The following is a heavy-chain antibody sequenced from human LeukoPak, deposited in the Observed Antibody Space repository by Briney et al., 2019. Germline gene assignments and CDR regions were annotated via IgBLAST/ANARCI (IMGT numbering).Heavy chain of an antibody. CDR1: GFTFSSYS. Sequence: GGSLRLSCAASGFTFSSYSMNWVRQAPGKGLEWVSSISSSSSYIYYADSVKGRFTISRDNAKNSLYLQMNSLRAEDTAVYYCARRIVVVPAAIRELDYWGQGTLVTASS. CDR2: ISSSSSYI. V-gene: IGHV3-21*01. J-gene: IGHJ4*02. D-gene: IGHD2-2*01. CDR3: ARRIVVVPAAIRELDY.